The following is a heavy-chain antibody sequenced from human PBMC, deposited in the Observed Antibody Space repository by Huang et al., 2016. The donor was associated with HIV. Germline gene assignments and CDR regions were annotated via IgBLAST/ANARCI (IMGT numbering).Heavy chain of an antibody. J-gene: IGHJ4*02. CDR3: ARYYGLLTYYFYY. D-gene: IGHD3-10*01. CDR2: INPNSGGT. V-gene: IGHV1-2*02. Sequence: PGASVKVSCKASGYTFTGYYMHWVRQAPGQGLEWMGWINPNSGGTNYAQKFQGRVTMTRDTSISTAYMELSRLRSDDTAVYYCARYYGLLTYYFYYWGQGTLVTVSS. CDR1: GYTFTGYY.